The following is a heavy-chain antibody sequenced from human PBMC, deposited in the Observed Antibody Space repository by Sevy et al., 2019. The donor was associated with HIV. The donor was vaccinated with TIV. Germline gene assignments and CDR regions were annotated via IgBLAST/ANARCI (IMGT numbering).Heavy chain of an antibody. V-gene: IGHV3-30*03. CDR3: ARDRGEILSSAFDY. CDR1: GFSFSDHR. Sequence: GGFLRLSCVGSGFSFSDHRMHWVRQAPGKGLEWMAVISYDGRNTKYMADSVKGRFTISRDNSKNTLYLQMNSLRAEDTAIYYCARDRGEILSSAFDYWGQGTLVTVSS. D-gene: IGHD3-16*01. J-gene: IGHJ4*02. CDR2: ISYDGRNTK.